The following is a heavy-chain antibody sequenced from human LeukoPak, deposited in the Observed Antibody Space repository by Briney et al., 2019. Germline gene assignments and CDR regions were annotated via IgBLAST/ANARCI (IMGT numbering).Heavy chain of an antibody. J-gene: IGHJ6*03. Sequence: GGSLRLSCAASGFTFSSYSMNWVRQAPGKGLEWVSYISSSSSTIYYADSVKGRFTISRDNAKNSLYLQMNSLRAEDTAVYYCARDGGTGWNDQRTPYYYYYYMDVWGKGTTVTVSS. D-gene: IGHD1-1*01. CDR3: ARDGGTGWNDQRTPYYYYYYMDV. CDR1: GFTFSSYS. CDR2: ISSSSSTI. V-gene: IGHV3-48*01.